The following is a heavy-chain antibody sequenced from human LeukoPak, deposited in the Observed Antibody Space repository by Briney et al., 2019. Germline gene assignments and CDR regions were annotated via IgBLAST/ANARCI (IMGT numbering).Heavy chain of an antibody. CDR3: ARGYNWNDVPYFDY. Sequence: SVKVSCKASGGTFSSYAISWVRQAPGQGLEWMGGIIPIFGTANYAQKFQGRVTITADESTSTAYMELSSLRSEDTAVYYCARGYNWNDVPYFDYWGQGTLVTVSS. V-gene: IGHV1-69*01. CDR2: IIPIFGTA. CDR1: GGTFSSYA. D-gene: IGHD1-1*01. J-gene: IGHJ4*02.